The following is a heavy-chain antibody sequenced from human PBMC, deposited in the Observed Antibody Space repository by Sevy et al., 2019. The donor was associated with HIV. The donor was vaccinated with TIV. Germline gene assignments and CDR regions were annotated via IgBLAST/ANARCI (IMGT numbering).Heavy chain of an antibody. CDR3: AREAGGYDYDYVMEV. Sequence: SETLSLTCSVSGGTIVSSGHYWGWIRQTPGKGLEWIGSIYYNGHTYYNPSLNSRLTISIDTSKNQFSLNLSSVTAADTAIYFSAREAGGYDYDYVMEVWGQGTTVTVSS. CDR1: GGTIVSSGHY. CDR2: IYYNGHT. J-gene: IGHJ6*02. V-gene: IGHV4-39*02. D-gene: IGHD5-12*01.